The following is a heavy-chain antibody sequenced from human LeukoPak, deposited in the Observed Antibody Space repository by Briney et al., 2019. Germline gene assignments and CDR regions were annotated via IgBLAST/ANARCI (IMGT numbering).Heavy chain of an antibody. CDR1: GFTFTTYW. CDR3: AKLSGAYYGDYDY. J-gene: IGHJ4*02. V-gene: IGHV3-23*01. Sequence: GGSLRLSCAASGFTFTTYWMAWVRQAPGKGPEWVSDISGSGGSTNYANSVKGRFTISRDNSKNTLYVQMNSLRAEDTAVYYCAKLSGAYYGDYDYWGQGTLVTVSS. CDR2: ISGSGGST. D-gene: IGHD4-17*01.